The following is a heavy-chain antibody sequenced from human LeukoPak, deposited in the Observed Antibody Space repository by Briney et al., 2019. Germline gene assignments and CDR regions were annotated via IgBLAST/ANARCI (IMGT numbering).Heavy chain of an antibody. CDR1: GFTFSSYS. V-gene: IGHV3-21*04. D-gene: IGHD3-22*01. CDR2: ISSSSSYI. CDR3: ARAGDYYSTGDC. J-gene: IGHJ4*02. Sequence: GGSLRLSCAASGFTFSSYSMNWVRQAPGKGLEWVSSISSSSSYIYYADSVKGRFTISRDNAKNSLYLQMNSLRAEDTAIYYCARAGDYYSTGDCWGQGTLVTVSS.